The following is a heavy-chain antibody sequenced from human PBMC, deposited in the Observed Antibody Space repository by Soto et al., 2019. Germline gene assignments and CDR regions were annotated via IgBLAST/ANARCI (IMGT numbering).Heavy chain of an antibody. CDR3: ATPLSPGGGYDAFDI. CDR1: GYSFTSYW. D-gene: IGHD2-15*01. V-gene: IGHV5-51*03. J-gene: IGHJ3*02. Sequence: EVQLVQSGAEVKKPGESLKISCKGSGYSFTSYWIGWVRQMPGKGLECMGIIYPGDSDTRYSPSFQGQVTISADKSIRTAYLQWSSLKASATAMYYCATPLSPGGGYDAFDIWGQGTMVTVSS. CDR2: IYPGDSDT.